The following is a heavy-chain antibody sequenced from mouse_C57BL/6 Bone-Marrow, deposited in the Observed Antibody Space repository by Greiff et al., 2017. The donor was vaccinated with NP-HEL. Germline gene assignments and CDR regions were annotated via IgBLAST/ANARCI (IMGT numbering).Heavy chain of an antibody. CDR2: IYPRSGNT. Sequence: VKLQQSGAELARPGASVKLSCKASGYTFTSYGISWVKQRTGQGLEWIGEIYPRSGNTYYNEKFKGKATLTADKSSSTAYMELRSLTSEDSAVYFCAYYYGSRGFAYWGQGTLVTVSA. V-gene: IGHV1-81*01. D-gene: IGHD1-1*01. J-gene: IGHJ3*01. CDR1: GYTFTSYG. CDR3: AYYYGSRGFAY.